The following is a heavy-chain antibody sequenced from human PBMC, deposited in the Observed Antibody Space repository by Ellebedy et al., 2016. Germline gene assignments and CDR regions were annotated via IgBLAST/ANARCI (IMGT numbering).Heavy chain of an antibody. Sequence: GGSLRLSXAASGSTFSGYTMNWVRQAPGKGLEWLSSISSSGSNIFYADSVKGRFTISRDNSKNSLFLQMNSLRVEDTAVYYCARGVGGTSLNWFDPWGQGTLVTVSS. V-gene: IGHV3-21*01. CDR1: GSTFSGYT. CDR3: ARGVGGTSLNWFDP. J-gene: IGHJ5*02. CDR2: ISSSGSNI. D-gene: IGHD3-16*01.